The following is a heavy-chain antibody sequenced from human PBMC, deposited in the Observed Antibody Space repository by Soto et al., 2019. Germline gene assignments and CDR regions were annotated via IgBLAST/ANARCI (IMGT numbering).Heavy chain of an antibody. CDR3: SRGGHITVVTASFDF. CDR1: ENTFSSYY. V-gene: IGHV1-46*03. CDR2: IHPSGGGA. J-gene: IGHJ4*02. D-gene: IGHD2-21*02. Sequence: QAQLVQSGAEVKKPGASVKVSCKASENTFSSYYLHWVRQAPGQGLEWMGMIHPSGGGATYAQKSLGRVTXTXXXSXXTVFMELSSLRSEDTAIYYCSRGGHITVVTASFDFWGQGTLVTVSS.